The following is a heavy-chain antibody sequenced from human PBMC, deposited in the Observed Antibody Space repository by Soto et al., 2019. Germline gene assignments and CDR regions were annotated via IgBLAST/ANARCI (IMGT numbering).Heavy chain of an antibody. V-gene: IGHV5-10-1*01. CDR1: GYSFTSYW. CDR3: ARHSYFVVVPAADNWFFP. Sequence: GESLKISCKGSGYSFTSYWISWVRQMPGKGLEWMGRIDPSDSYTNYSPSFQGHVTISADKSISTAYLQWSSLKASDTAMYYCARHSYFVVVPAADNWFFPWGQGTLATF. D-gene: IGHD2-2*01. J-gene: IGHJ5*02. CDR2: IDPSDSYT.